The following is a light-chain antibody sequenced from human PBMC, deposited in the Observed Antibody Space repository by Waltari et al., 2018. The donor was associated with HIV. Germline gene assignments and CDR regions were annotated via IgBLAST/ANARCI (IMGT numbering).Light chain of an antibody. CDR2: GTS. J-gene: IGKJ1*01. Sequence: ILMTQSPATLSVSPGERATLSCRASQSVNSNLAWYQQKPGQTPRLLIYGTSTRATDIPARFSGSGYGTEFTLTNSSLQSEDFAVYYCHNKNTWRETFGQGTKVEIK. V-gene: IGKV3-15*01. CDR3: HNKNTWRET. CDR1: QSVNSN.